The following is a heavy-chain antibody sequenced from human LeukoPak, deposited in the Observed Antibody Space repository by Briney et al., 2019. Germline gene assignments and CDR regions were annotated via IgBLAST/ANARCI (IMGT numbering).Heavy chain of an antibody. CDR2: IYYTGST. D-gene: IGHD3-10*01. J-gene: IGHJ4*02. CDR1: GGSVSSGTYY. CDR3: ARRGGSGRSVDY. V-gene: IGHV4-61*01. Sequence: PSETLSLTCTVSGGSVSSGTYYWSWTRQPPGKGLEWIGYIYYTGSTNYNPSLKSRLTISVDTSKNQFSLKLSSVTAADTAVYYCARRGGSGRSVDYWGQGTLVTVSS.